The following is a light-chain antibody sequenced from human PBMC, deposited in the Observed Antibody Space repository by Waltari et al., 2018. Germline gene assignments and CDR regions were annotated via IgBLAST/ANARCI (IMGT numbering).Light chain of an antibody. CDR1: DIAHKP. Sequence: SYVLNQPPSVSVAPGQTATVTCGADDIAHKPVHWLQQKPGQAPMLVVSANSNRPSRLPERFSGSKSGNTATLTIRRVEDGDEADYYCNVWFPNVDQDVVGTGTKLNVL. V-gene: IGLV3-21*02. CDR3: NVWFPNVDQDV. CDR2: ANS. J-gene: IGLJ1*01.